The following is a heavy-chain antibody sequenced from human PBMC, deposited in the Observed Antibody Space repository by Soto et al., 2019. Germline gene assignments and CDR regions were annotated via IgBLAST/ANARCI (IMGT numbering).Heavy chain of an antibody. D-gene: IGHD3-3*01. Sequence: GASVKVSCKASGGTFSSYAISWVRQAPGQGLEWMGGIIPIFGTANYAQKFQGRVTITADKSTSTAYMELSSLRSEDTAVYYCARATPSDFWSGYYYGMDVWGQGTTVTVSS. CDR1: GGTFSSYA. V-gene: IGHV1-69*06. CDR2: IIPIFGTA. J-gene: IGHJ6*02. CDR3: ARATPSDFWSGYYYGMDV.